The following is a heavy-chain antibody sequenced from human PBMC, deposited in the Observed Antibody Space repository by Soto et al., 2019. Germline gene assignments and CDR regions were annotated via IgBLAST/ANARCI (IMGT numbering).Heavy chain of an antibody. CDR3: ARAGGITIFGVGPRGVDP. CDR2: ISSSSSYI. J-gene: IGHJ5*02. V-gene: IGHV3-21*01. Sequence: GGSLRLSCAASGFTFSSYSMNWVRQAPGKGLEWVSSISSSSSYIYYADSVKGRFTISRDNAKNSLYLQMNSLRAEDTAVYYCARAGGITIFGVGPRGVDPWGQGTLVTVSS. CDR1: GFTFSSYS. D-gene: IGHD3-3*01.